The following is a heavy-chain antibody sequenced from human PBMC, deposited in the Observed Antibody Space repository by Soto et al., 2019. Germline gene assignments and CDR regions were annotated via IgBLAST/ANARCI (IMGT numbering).Heavy chain of an antibody. CDR1: GFTFNYYD. Sequence: QVQLVESGGGVVQPGRSLRLSCEASGFTFNYYDIHWVRQAPGKGLEWLAVISFDGATKNYGDSVNGRSTISRDSSKSALLVIYLRSEETGIYFCARDRVRAGMDVWGQGTTVVVSS. D-gene: IGHD3-3*01. V-gene: IGHV3-30*14. CDR3: ARDRVRAGMDV. CDR2: ISFDGATK. J-gene: IGHJ6*02.